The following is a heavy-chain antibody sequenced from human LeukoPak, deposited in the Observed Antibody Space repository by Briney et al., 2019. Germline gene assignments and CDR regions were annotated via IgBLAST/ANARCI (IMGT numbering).Heavy chain of an antibody. V-gene: IGHV1-69*04. Sequence: SVRVSCEASGYTFTSYGISWVRQAPGQGLEWMGRIIPILGIANYAQKFQGRVTITADKSTSTAYMELSSLRSEDTAVYYCAILDYGDFTPWFDPWGQGTLVTVSS. CDR3: AILDYGDFTPWFDP. J-gene: IGHJ5*02. CDR1: GYTFTSYG. CDR2: IIPILGIA. D-gene: IGHD4-17*01.